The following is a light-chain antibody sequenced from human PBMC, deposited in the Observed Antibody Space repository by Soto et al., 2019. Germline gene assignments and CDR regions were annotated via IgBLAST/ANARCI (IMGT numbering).Light chain of an antibody. Sequence: IVLTQSPGTLSLSPGESATLSCRASQSISSSYLAWYQQKPGQAPRLLIYGASSRATDIPDRFSGSGSGTDFTLTISRLEPEDFAVYYCQQRSNWPPLTFGGGTKVDI. CDR3: QQRSNWPPLT. V-gene: IGKV3D-20*02. CDR1: QSISSSY. CDR2: GAS. J-gene: IGKJ4*01.